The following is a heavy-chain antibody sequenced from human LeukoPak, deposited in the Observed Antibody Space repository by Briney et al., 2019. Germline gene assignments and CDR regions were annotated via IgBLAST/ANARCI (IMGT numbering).Heavy chain of an antibody. CDR3: ARDRSYYSDSGTAY. D-gene: IGHD3-22*01. CDR1: GGPISSSSSY. V-gene: IGHV4-39*07. J-gene: IGHJ4*02. CDR2: IYYSGST. Sequence: SETLSLTCTVSGGPISSSSSYWGWIRQPPGKGLEWIGSIYYSGSTNYNPSLKSRVTISVDTSKNQFSLRLNSVTAADTAVYFCARDRSYYSDSGTAYWGQGILVTVSS.